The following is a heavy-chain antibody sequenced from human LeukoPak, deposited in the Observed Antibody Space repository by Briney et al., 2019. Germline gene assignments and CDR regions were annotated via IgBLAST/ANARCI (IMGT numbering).Heavy chain of an antibody. CDR3: TAGVHGDTRGLDQ. D-gene: IGHD4-17*01. CDR1: GFTFSSFR. V-gene: IGHV3-30-3*01. J-gene: IGHJ4*02. Sequence: PGGSLRLSCAASGFTFSSFRVHWVRQSPGKGLEWVAVTSSDGINKYYADSVKGRFTISKDNSKNMLYLQMNSLRTEDTAFYYCTAGVHGDTRGLDQWGQGTLVTVSS. CDR2: TSSDGINK.